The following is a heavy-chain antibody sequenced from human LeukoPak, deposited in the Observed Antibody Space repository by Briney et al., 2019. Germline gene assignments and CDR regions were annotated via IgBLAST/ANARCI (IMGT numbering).Heavy chain of an antibody. D-gene: IGHD1-1*01. V-gene: IGHV3-21*01. J-gene: IGHJ3*02. Sequence: PGGSLRLSCAASGSTFSSYAMNWVRQAPGKGLEWVSSVSSSSTNKFYADSVKGRFTISRDDAKNSLYLQMNSVRVEDTAVYYCARENFMATSGTTFDIWGQGTMVSVSS. CDR2: VSSSSTNK. CDR1: GSTFSSYA. CDR3: ARENFMATSGTTFDI.